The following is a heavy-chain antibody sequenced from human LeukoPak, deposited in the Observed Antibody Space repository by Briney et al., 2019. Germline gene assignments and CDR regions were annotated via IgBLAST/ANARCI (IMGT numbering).Heavy chain of an antibody. V-gene: IGHV4-59*01. CDR3: ARDHVGYSSGYPYGMDV. D-gene: IGHD3-22*01. Sequence: PSETLSLTCTVSGGSISSYYWSWIRQPPGKGLEWIGYIYYSGSTNYNPSLKSRVTISVDTSKNQFSLMLSSVTAADTAVYYCARDHVGYSSGYPYGMDVWGQGTTVTVSS. CDR2: IYYSGST. CDR1: GGSISSYY. J-gene: IGHJ6*02.